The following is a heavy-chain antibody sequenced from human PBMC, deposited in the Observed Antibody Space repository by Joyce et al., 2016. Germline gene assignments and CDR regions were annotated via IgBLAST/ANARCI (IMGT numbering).Heavy chain of an antibody. V-gene: IGHV4-30-2*01. Sequence: QLLLQESGPGLVKTSQTLSLTCALSGDSFTPGGYAWNWIRQPPGKGLEWIGDIYHSGSTHFTPSLQSRVTISLDRSKSQFSLKLSSVTAADTAVYYCARAPRGPGYFDSWGQGTLVTVSS. D-gene: IGHD3-10*01. CDR2: IYHSGST. CDR3: ARAPRGPGYFDS. CDR1: GDSFTPGGYA. J-gene: IGHJ4*02.